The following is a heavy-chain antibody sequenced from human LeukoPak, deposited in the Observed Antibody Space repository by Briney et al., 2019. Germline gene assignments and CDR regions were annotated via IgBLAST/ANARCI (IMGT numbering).Heavy chain of an antibody. CDR3: ARDRELAY. J-gene: IGHJ4*02. D-gene: IGHD1-1*01. V-gene: IGHV4-4*02. Sequence: SETLSLTCAVSGGSISSSNWWSWVRQPPGKGLEWIGYNYHSGSTDYNPSLKSRVTISVDTSKNQFSLKLSSVTAADTAVYYCARDRELAYWGQGTLVTVSS. CDR1: GGSISSSNW. CDR2: NYHSGST.